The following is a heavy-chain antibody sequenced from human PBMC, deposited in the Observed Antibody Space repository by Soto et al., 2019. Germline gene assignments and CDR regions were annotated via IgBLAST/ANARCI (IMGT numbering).Heavy chain of an antibody. V-gene: IGHV3-30*18. J-gene: IGHJ4*02. CDR1: GFTFIAYG. CDR3: AKDSGRGSADYYFDY. D-gene: IGHD3-10*01. Sequence: WGSLRLSCAASGFTFIAYGIHWGRQSAFKGLERVAVISNDGNNKYHADSVKGRFTISRDNSKNTLYLQMNNLRAEDTAVYYCAKDSGRGSADYYFDYWGQGTLVTVSS. CDR2: ISNDGNNK.